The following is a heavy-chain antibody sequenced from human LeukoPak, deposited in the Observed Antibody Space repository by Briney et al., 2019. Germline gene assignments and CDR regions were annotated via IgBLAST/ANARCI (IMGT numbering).Heavy chain of an antibody. CDR3: ARARGLRLGELSS. CDR2: ITSSGGDT. J-gene: IGHJ4*02. V-gene: IGHV3-23*01. D-gene: IGHD3-16*02. CDR1: GYIFSNFG. Sequence: GGSLRLSCAASGYIFSNFGISWVRQAPGKGLEWVSTITSSGGDTFYAASVKGRFTISRDNSKNTMSLLMSSLTVEDTAIYYCARARGLRLGELSSWGQGTLVTVSS.